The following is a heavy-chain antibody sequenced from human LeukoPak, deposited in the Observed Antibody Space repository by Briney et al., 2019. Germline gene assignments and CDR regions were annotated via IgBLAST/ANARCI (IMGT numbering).Heavy chain of an antibody. Sequence: GSVTVSCMASGYTFTSYGISGVRQARGKGLEGMGWISAYNGNTNYAQKLQGRVTMTTDTSMSTAYMELRSLRSDDPAVYYCARAQRQWYTSDAFDIWGQGTMVTVSS. CDR1: GYTFTSYG. J-gene: IGHJ3*02. D-gene: IGHD6-19*01. CDR3: ARAQRQWYTSDAFDI. V-gene: IGHV1-18*01. CDR2: ISAYNGNT.